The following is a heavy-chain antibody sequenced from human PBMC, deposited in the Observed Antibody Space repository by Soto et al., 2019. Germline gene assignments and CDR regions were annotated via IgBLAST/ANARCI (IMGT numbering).Heavy chain of an antibody. J-gene: IGHJ6*03. D-gene: IGHD6-6*01. CDR2: IYPGDSDT. V-gene: IGHV5-51*01. CDR1: GYSFTSYW. Sequence: PGESLKISCKGSGYSFTSYWIGWVRQMPGKGLEWMGIIYPGDSDTRYSPSFQGQVTISADKSISTAYLQWSSLKASDTAMYYCARLEAARLSYYYYMDVRGKGTTVTVSS. CDR3: ARLEAARLSYYYYMDV.